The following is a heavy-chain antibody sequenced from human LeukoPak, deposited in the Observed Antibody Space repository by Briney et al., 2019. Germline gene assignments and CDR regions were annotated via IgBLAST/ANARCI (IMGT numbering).Heavy chain of an antibody. CDR1: GFTFSSYG. CDR3: ARAGNYYGRHTNWFDP. D-gene: IGHD3-10*01. V-gene: IGHV3-30*02. Sequence: GGSLRLSCAASGFTFSSYGIHWVRQAPGKGLEWVAFIRYDGSNKYHADCVKGRFTISRDNSKNTLYLQMNSLRAEDTAVYYCARAGNYYGRHTNWFDPWGQGTLVTVSS. J-gene: IGHJ5*02. CDR2: IRYDGSNK.